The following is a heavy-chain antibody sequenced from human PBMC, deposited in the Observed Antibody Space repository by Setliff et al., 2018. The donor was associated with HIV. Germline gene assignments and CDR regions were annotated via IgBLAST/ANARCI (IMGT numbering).Heavy chain of an antibody. V-gene: IGHV4-34*01. Sequence: SETLSLTCAVYGGSFSGYYWTWIRQSPGKGLEWIGEINHSGSTNYNPSLKSQVTISVDTSKNHFSLKLRSVTAADTAVYYCAQLGMVDDFDYWGQGTLVTVSS. CDR1: GGSFSGYY. CDR2: INHSGST. J-gene: IGHJ4*02. CDR3: AQLGMVDDFDY. D-gene: IGHD1-1*01.